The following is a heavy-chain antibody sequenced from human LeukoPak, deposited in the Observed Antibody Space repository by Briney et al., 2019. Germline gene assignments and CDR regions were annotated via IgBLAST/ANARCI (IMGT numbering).Heavy chain of an antibody. Sequence: PSETLSLTCTVSGGSMSPFYWSWIRQSPGKGLEWIGSIYYSGGTNYNPSLKSRVTISVDTSKNQFSLELSSVTAADTAVYYCARWEGGSYYDFDYWGQGTLVTVSS. V-gene: IGHV4-59*08. CDR2: IYYSGGT. CDR3: ARWEGGSYYDFDY. D-gene: IGHD1-26*01. CDR1: GGSMSPFY. J-gene: IGHJ4*02.